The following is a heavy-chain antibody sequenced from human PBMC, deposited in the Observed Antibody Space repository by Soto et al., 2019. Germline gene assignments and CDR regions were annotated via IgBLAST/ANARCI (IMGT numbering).Heavy chain of an antibody. CDR3: ARALSSGYDSYYFDY. Sequence: SETLSLTCSVSGYLISSGYYWGWVRQTPGKGLEWLGSIDYSGKTYKNPSLKSRVSASVDLSQNQFSLNLRSVTAADTAVYFCARALSSGYDSYYFDYWGQGALVTVSS. CDR2: IDYSGKT. CDR1: GYLISSGYY. J-gene: IGHJ4*02. V-gene: IGHV4-38-2*02. D-gene: IGHD3-22*01.